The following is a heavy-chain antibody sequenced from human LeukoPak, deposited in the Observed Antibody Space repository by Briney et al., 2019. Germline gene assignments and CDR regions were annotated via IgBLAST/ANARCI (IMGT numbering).Heavy chain of an antibody. Sequence: ASVNVSCKASGYTFSTYGIAWVRQAPGQGLEWMGWISGYNGNTNYAQKFQGRVTMTRDTSTSTVYMELSSLRSEDTAVYYCARDRLYDILTGYNYYGMDVWGQGTTVTVSS. J-gene: IGHJ6*02. D-gene: IGHD3-9*01. CDR1: GYTFSTYG. V-gene: IGHV1-18*01. CDR2: ISGYNGNT. CDR3: ARDRLYDILTGYNYYGMDV.